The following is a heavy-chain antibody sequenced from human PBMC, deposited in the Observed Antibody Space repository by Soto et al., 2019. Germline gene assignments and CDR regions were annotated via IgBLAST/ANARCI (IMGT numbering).Heavy chain of an antibody. Sequence: QVQLVQSGAEVKKPGASVKVSCKASGYTFTGYYMHWVRQAPGQGLEWMGWINPNSGGTNYAQKFQGWVTMTRDTSITTASMGLSRLRSDDTAVYYCARDIKGKGPGYYYGMDVWGQGTTVTDS. CDR3: ARDIKGKGPGYYYGMDV. CDR2: INPNSGGT. V-gene: IGHV1-2*04. CDR1: GYTFTGYY. J-gene: IGHJ6*02. D-gene: IGHD1-20*01.